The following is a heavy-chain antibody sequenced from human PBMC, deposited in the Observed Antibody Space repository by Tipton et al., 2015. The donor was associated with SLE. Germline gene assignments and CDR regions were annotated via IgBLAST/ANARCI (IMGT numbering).Heavy chain of an antibody. Sequence: SLRLSCAASGFTFSSYSMNWVRQAPGKGLEWVSSISSSSSYIYYADSVKGRFTISRDNAKNSLYLQMNSLRAENTAVYYCARDREQQLYFDYWGQGTLVTVSS. V-gene: IGHV3-21*01. CDR2: ISSSSSYI. D-gene: IGHD6-13*01. CDR3: ARDREQQLYFDY. J-gene: IGHJ4*02. CDR1: GFTFSSYS.